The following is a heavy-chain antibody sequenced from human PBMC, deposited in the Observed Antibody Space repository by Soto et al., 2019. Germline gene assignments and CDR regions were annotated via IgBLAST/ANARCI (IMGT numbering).Heavy chain of an antibody. D-gene: IGHD3-22*01. Sequence: EVQLVESGGGLVQPGGSLRLSCAASGFTFSRYWMHWVRQAPGKGLVWVSRINSDGSSTSYADSEKGRFTISRDNAKNTLYLQMNSLRAEDTAVYYCARDSGGYYEPLFDYWGQGTLVTVSS. CDR1: GFTFSRYW. J-gene: IGHJ4*02. CDR2: INSDGSST. V-gene: IGHV3-74*01. CDR3: ARDSGGYYEPLFDY.